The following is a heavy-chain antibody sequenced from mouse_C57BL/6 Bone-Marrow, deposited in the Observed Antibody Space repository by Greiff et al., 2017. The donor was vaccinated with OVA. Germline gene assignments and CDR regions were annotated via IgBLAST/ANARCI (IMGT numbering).Heavy chain of an antibody. CDR2: ISSGGSYT. D-gene: IGHD1-3*01. Sequence: EVMLVESGGDLVKPGGSLKLSCAASGFTFSSYGMSWVRQTPDKRLEWVATISSGGSYTYYPDSVKGRLTISRDNAKNTLYLQMSSLKSEETSMYYCARHGVGSFAYWGQGTLVTVSA. CDR1: GFTFSSYG. CDR3: ARHGVGSFAY. J-gene: IGHJ3*01. V-gene: IGHV5-6*01.